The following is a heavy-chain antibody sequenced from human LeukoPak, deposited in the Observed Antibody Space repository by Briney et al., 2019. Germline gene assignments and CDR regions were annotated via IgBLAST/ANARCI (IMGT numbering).Heavy chain of an antibody. V-gene: IGHV1-2*02. D-gene: IGHD5-18*01. CDR1: GYIFTGYY. CDR2: INPNSGAT. J-gene: IGHJ3*02. CDR3: AREKRGYSYGPGRGAAFDI. Sequence: ASVKVSCKASGYIFTGYYIHWVRQAPGQGLEWMGWINPNSGATNYAQNFQGRVTMTRDTSISTAYMDLSRLRSDDTAFYYCAREKRGYSYGPGRGAAFDIWGQGTMVTVSS.